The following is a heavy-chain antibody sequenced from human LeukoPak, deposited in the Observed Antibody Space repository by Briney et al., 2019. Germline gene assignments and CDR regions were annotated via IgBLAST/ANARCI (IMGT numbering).Heavy chain of an antibody. CDR3: ARDKEACSSTSCYAGGYGMDV. Sequence: PGGSLRLSCAASGFSFSSYRMNWVRQAPGKGLEWVSSISSSSSYIYYADSVKGRFTISRDNAKNSLYLQMNSLRAEDTAVYCCARDKEACSSTSCYAGGYGMDVWGQGTTVTVSS. CDR1: GFSFSSYR. V-gene: IGHV3-21*01. D-gene: IGHD2-2*01. CDR2: ISSSSSYI. J-gene: IGHJ6*02.